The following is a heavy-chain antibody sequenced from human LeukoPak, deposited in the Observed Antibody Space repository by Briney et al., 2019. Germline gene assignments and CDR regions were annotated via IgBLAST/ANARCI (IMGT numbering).Heavy chain of an antibody. D-gene: IGHD2-2*01. J-gene: IGHJ3*02. Sequence: GGSLRLSCAASGFTFSSYSMNWVRQAPGKGLERVANIKEDGSDRYYGDSVRGRFIISRDNAKNSLYLQMKSLRAEDTALYYCAREVPGAMNAFDIWGQGTMVTVSS. V-gene: IGHV3-7*01. CDR3: AREVPGAMNAFDI. CDR1: GFTFSSYS. CDR2: IKEDGSDR.